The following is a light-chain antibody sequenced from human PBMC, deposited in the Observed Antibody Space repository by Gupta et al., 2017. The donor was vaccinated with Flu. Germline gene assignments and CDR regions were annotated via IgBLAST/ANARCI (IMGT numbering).Light chain of an antibody. CDR3: SSHAGRVTWV. Sequence: QSAPTQPRSVSGSPGQSVTISCTGSSNDVGGSNRVSWYQQRPGKAPKLILYYVTERPSGVPDRFSGSKSGNTASLTISGLQADDEADYYCSSHAGRVTWVCGTGTTVTVL. V-gene: IGLV2-11*01. J-gene: IGLJ1*01. CDR1: SNDVGGSNR. CDR2: YVT.